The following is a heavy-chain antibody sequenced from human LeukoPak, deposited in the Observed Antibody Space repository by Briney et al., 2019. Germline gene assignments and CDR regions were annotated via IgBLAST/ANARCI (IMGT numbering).Heavy chain of an antibody. J-gene: IGHJ4*02. Sequence: GASVKVSCKASGYTFTGYYMHWVRQAPGQGLEWMGWINPNSGGTNYAQKFQGRVTMTRDTSISTAYMELSRLRSDDTAVYYCARDTYDSSKGGWDYWGQGTLVTVSS. CDR1: GYTFTGYY. CDR3: ARDTYDSSKGGWDY. D-gene: IGHD3-22*01. CDR2: INPNSGGT. V-gene: IGHV1-2*02.